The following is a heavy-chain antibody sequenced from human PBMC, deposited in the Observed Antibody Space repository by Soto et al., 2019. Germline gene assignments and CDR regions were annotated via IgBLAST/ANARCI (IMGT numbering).Heavy chain of an antibody. J-gene: IGHJ4*02. D-gene: IGHD6-19*01. CDR2: ISYDGSNK. Sequence: QVQLVESGRGVVQPGRSLRLSCTVSGFTFSDYGMHWVRQAPGRGLEWVAVISYDGSNKRYGDPVKGRFTISRDNSKNTLYLQMNSLRAEDTGVYYCAKDHWKQWLGYLDYWGQGALVTVSS. CDR3: AKDHWKQWLGYLDY. CDR1: GFTFSDYG. V-gene: IGHV3-30*18.